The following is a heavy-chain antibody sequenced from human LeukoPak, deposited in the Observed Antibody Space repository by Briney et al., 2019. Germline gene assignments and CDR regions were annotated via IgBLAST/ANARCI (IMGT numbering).Heavy chain of an antibody. J-gene: IGHJ5*02. CDR2: INPNSGDT. CDR3: ARGVRYFDWLYQSFWFDP. D-gene: IGHD3-9*01. CDR1: GYIFTGYY. Sequence: GASVKVSCKASGYIFTGYYMHWVRQAPGQGLEWMGWINPNSGDTNYAQKFQGRVTMTRDTSISTAYMELSRLRSDDTAVYYCARGVRYFDWLYQSFWFDPWGQGTLVTVSS. V-gene: IGHV1-2*02.